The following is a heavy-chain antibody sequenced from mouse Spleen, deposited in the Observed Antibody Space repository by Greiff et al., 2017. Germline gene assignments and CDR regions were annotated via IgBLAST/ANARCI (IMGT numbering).Heavy chain of an antibody. CDR1: GYSFTGYF. J-gene: IGHJ2*01. Sequence: EVKLQESGPELVKPGDSVKISCKASGYSFTGYFMNWVMQSHGKSLEWIGRINPYNGDTFYNQKFKGKATLTVDKSSSTAHMELRSLTSEDSAVYYCARTAQVFDYWGQGTTLTVSS. CDR3: ARTAQVFDY. D-gene: IGHD3-2*02. V-gene: IGHV1-20*01. CDR2: INPYNGDT.